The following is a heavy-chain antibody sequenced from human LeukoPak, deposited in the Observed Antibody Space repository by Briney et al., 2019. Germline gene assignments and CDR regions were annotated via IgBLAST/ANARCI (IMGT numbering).Heavy chain of an antibody. V-gene: IGHV3-48*01. CDR2: ISSSSSTI. CDR3: ARDWVRMATIHGAFDI. Sequence: GGSLRLSCAASGFTFSSYSMNWVRQAPGKGLEWVSYISSSSSTIYYADSVKGRFTISRDNAKNSLYLQMNSLRAEDTAVYYCARDWVRMATIHGAFDIWGQGTMVTVSS. J-gene: IGHJ3*02. D-gene: IGHD5-24*01. CDR1: GFTFSSYS.